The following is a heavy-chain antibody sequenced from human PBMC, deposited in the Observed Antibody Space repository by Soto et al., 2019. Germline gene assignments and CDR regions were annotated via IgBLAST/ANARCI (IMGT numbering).Heavy chain of an antibody. CDR2: IDSGGSPT. D-gene: IGHD1-1*01. V-gene: IGHV3-21*01. CDR3: TREVQPGVRREYDY. J-gene: IGHJ4*02. Sequence: EAHLVESGGGLVKPGGSLGLPCEASAFTFGSHTLNWVLQVQGKGLEWASSIDSGGSPTFSASTEKGRFTTSRDNAKNSLFLQMNSLRAEDTAVYFCTREVQPGVRREYDYWGQGTLVTVSS. CDR1: AFTFGSHT.